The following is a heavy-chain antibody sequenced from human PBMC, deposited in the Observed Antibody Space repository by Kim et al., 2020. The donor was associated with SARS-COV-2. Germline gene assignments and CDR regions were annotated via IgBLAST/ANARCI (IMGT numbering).Heavy chain of an antibody. V-gene: IGHV3-15*01. Sequence: AAPVKGRFTISRDDSKNTLYLQMNSLKTEDTAVYYCTTRIVVVINDAFDIWGQGTMVTVSS. J-gene: IGHJ3*02. CDR3: TTRIVVVINDAFDI. D-gene: IGHD3-22*01.